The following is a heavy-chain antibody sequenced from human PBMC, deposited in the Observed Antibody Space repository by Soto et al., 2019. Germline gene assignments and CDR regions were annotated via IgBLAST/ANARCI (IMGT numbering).Heavy chain of an antibody. Sequence: SETLSLTCTVSGGSISSYYWSWIRQPPGKGLEWIGYIYYSGSTNYNPSLKSRVTISVDTSKNQFSLKLSSVTAADTAEYYCASGPLGYSSSWNRFDYWGQGTLVTVSS. D-gene: IGHD6-13*01. J-gene: IGHJ4*02. CDR1: GGSISSYY. CDR3: ASGPLGYSSSWNRFDY. V-gene: IGHV4-59*01. CDR2: IYYSGST.